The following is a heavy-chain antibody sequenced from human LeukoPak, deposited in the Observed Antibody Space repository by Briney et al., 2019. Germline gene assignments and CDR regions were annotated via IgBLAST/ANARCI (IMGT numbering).Heavy chain of an antibody. D-gene: IGHD3-22*01. CDR1: GYSFTKYW. J-gene: IGHJ4*02. CDR2: IYPGDSDT. V-gene: IGHV5-51*01. CDR3: ARSRDSSGYYYLI. Sequence: GESLKISCKASGYSFTKYWIGWVRQMPGKGLESMGMIYPGDSDTRYSPSFQGQVTISADKSISTAYLQWSSLKASDTAMYYCARSRDSSGYYYLIWGQGTLVTVSS.